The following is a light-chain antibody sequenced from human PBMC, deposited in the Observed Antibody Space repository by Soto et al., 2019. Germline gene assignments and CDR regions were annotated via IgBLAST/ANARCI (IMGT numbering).Light chain of an antibody. CDR2: GAS. CDR3: QHYNSYGT. V-gene: IGKV1-5*01. J-gene: IGKJ1*01. CDR1: QGIDSW. Sequence: DIRMTQSPSTLSASVGDRVTITCRASQGIDSWLAWYQQKPGKAPKLLIYGASSLETGVPSRFSASGSGTDFTLTISSLQPGDFATYYCQHYNSYGTFGQGTKGDIK.